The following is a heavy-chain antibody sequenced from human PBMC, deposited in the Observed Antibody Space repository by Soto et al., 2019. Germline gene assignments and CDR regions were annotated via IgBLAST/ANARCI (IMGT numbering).Heavy chain of an antibody. J-gene: IGHJ4*02. CDR2: VYYSGIT. V-gene: IGHV4-59*02. CDR3: AKSSNNFYY. D-gene: IGHD1-20*01. Sequence: SETLSLTCTVSGGSVSSYYWSWIRQPPGKGLEWIGYVYYSGITKYNPSLQSRITMSVDTSKNQFSLRLSSVTAADTAVYYCAKSSNNFYYWGQGPLGTVSS. CDR1: GGSVSSYY.